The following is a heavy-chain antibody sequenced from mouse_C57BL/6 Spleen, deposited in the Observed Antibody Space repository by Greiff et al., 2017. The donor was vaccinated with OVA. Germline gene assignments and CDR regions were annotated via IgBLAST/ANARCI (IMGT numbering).Heavy chain of an antibody. V-gene: IGHV1-22*01. J-gene: IGHJ1*03. CDR3: ARGTPSRYFDV. Sequence: EVQRVESGPELVKPGASVKMSCKASGYTFTDYNMHWVKQSHGKSLEWIGYINPNNGGTSYNQKFKGKATLTVNKSSSTAYMELRSLTSEDSAVYYCARGTPSRYFDVWGTGTTVTVSS. CDR2: INPNNGGT. D-gene: IGHD2-10*02. CDR1: GYTFTDYN.